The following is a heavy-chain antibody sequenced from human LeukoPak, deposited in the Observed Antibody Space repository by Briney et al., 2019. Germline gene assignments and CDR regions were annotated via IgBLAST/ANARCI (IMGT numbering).Heavy chain of an antibody. V-gene: IGHV1-18*01. CDR1: GYTFTSYG. Sequence: GASVRVSCKASGYTFTSYGISWVRQAPGQGLEWMGWISAYNGNTNYAQTLQGRVTMTTDTSTSTAYMELRSLRSDDTAVYYCARDGGYSYGYSSWCDYWGQGTLVTVSS. J-gene: IGHJ4*02. CDR2: ISAYNGNT. D-gene: IGHD5-18*01. CDR3: ARDGGYSYGYSSWCDY.